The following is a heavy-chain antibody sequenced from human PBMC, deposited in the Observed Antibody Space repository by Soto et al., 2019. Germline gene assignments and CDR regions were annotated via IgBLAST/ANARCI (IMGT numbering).Heavy chain of an antibody. V-gene: IGHV4-39*01. D-gene: IGHD6-19*01. CDR3: ASAYSSGWYLGHFDY. CDR2: IYYSGST. J-gene: IGHJ4*02. CDR1: GGSISSSSYY. Sequence: SETLSLTCTVSGGSISSSSYYWGWIRQPPGKGLEWIGSIYYSGSTYYNPSLKSRVTISVDTSKNQFSLKLSSVTAADTAVYYCASAYSSGWYLGHFDYWGQGTLVTVSS.